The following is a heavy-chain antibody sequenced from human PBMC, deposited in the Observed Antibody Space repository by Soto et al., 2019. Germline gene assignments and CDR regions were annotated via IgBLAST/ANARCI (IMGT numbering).Heavy chain of an antibody. V-gene: IGHV3-74*01. CDR2: IYFDGITT. J-gene: IGHJ4*02. Sequence: XGSLRLSCTAAGFTFNTHWMHWVRQAPGKGLVWVSRIYFDGITTNYADSVKGRLTVSRDNAKNTVYLHVNTLRDEDTAVYYCARGGAMGVDYWGQGTLVTVSS. CDR3: ARGGAMGVDY. D-gene: IGHD1-26*01. CDR1: GFTFNTHW.